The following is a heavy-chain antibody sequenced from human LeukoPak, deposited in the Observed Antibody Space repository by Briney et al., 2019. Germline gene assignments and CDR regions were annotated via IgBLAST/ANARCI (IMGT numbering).Heavy chain of an antibody. CDR1: GFTFSTNA. J-gene: IGHJ5*02. V-gene: IGHV3-23*01. D-gene: IGHD3-16*01. CDR2: ISGSGGST. Sequence: GGSLRLSCAASGFTFSTNAMSWVRQAPGKGPEWVSTISGSGGSTYYADSVKGRFTISRDNSKNTLYLQMNGLRAGDTAIYYCAKGGYNWFDPWGQGTLVPVSS. CDR3: AKGGYNWFDP.